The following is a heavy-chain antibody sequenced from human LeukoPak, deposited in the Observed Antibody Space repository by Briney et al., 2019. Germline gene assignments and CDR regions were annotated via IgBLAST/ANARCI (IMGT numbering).Heavy chain of an antibody. CDR3: ARDKDVVVGAIYYYYGMDV. Sequence: PSETLSLTCTVSGGSISSYYWSWIRQPAGKGLEWIGRIYISGSTNYNPSLKSRVTMSVDTSKNQFSLKLSSVTAADTAVYYCARDKDVVVGAIYYYYGMDVWGQGTTVTVSS. J-gene: IGHJ6*02. CDR2: IYISGST. V-gene: IGHV4-4*07. D-gene: IGHD1-26*01. CDR1: GGSISSYY.